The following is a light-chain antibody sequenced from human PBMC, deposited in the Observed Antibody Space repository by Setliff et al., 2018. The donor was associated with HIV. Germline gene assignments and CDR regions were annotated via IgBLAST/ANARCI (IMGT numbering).Light chain of an antibody. J-gene: IGLJ1*01. CDR1: ISDIGSYNF. CDR3: SSYTTSSTYV. Sequence: QSVLTQPASVSGSPGQSITISCTGTISDIGSYNFVSWYQQHPGKAPKLIISDVTKRPSGVSDRFSGSKSGHTASLTISGLQAEDEADYYCSSYTTSSTYVFGIGTKATVL. CDR2: DVT. V-gene: IGLV2-14*03.